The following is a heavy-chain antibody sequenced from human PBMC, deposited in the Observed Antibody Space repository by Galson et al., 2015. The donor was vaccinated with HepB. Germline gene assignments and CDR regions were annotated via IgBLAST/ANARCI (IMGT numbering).Heavy chain of an antibody. CDR2: TNTNNGNT. J-gene: IGHJ6*02. Sequence: SVKVSCKASGYTFITYGISWVRQAPGQGLEWMGWTNTNNGNTHYAQMLQGRVTMATDSSTSIAYMELRSLRSDDTAVYYCARVKLNRAGSTIFWYRGLDVWGRGTTVTVS. CDR1: GYTFITYG. CDR3: ARVKLNRAGSTIFWYRGLDV. D-gene: IGHD3-9*01. V-gene: IGHV1-18*01.